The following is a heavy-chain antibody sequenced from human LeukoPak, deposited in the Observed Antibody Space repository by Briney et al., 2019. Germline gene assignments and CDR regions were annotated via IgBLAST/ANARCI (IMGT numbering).Heavy chain of an antibody. D-gene: IGHD3-10*01. CDR1: GGSFSGYY. J-gene: IGHJ3*02. CDR3: ARGKITMVRGAADAFDI. V-gene: IGHV4-34*01. Sequence: PSETLSLTCAVYGGSFSGYYWSWIRQPPGKGREWIGEINHRGSTNYKPSLKSRATISVDTSKNQFSLKLSSVTAADTAVYYCARGKITMVRGAADAFDIWGQGTMVTVSS. CDR2: INHRGST.